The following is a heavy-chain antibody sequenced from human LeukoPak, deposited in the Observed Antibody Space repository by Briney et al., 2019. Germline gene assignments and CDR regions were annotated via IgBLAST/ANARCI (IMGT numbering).Heavy chain of an antibody. CDR3: ARWTVGATGFDY. Sequence: SETLSLTSTVSGGSISSGDYYWSWIRQPPGKGLEWIGYIYYSGSTYYNPSLKSRVTISVDTSKNQFSLKLSSVTAADTAVYYCARWTVGATGFDYWGQGTLVTVSS. CDR1: GGSISSGDYY. J-gene: IGHJ4*02. D-gene: IGHD1-26*01. V-gene: IGHV4-30-4*08. CDR2: IYYSGST.